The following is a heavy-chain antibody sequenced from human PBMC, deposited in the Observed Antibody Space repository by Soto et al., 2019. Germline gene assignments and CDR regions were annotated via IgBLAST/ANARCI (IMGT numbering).Heavy chain of an antibody. J-gene: IGHJ6*02. CDR2: IIPIFGTA. CDR1: GGTFSSYA. V-gene: IGHV1-69*13. D-gene: IGHD3-9*01. CDR3: AVGTTYYDILTGYYYYYYGMDV. Sequence: SVKVSCKASGGTFSSYAISWVRQAPGQGLEWMGGIIPIFGTANYAQKFQGRVTITADESTSTAYMELSSLRSEDTAVYYCAVGTTYYDILTGYYYYYYGMDVCGQGTTVSVSS.